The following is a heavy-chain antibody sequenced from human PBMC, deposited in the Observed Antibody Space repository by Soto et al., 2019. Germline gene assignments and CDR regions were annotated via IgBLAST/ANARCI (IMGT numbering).Heavy chain of an antibody. J-gene: IGHJ4*02. Sequence: DVQLLESGGGLVQPEGSLRLSCAASGFTFSSYAMGWVRQGPGKGLEWVAVVSIGGSTHYADSVRGRLPISRDNSKNTLSLHINSLTAEDTAVYFVAKRSGTGGPFDYWGQGALVTVSS. CDR2: VSIGGST. V-gene: IGHV3-23*01. CDR1: GFTFSSYA. CDR3: AKRSGTGGPFDY. D-gene: IGHD2-8*02.